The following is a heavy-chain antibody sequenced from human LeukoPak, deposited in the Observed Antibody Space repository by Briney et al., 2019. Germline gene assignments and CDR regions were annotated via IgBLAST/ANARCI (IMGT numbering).Heavy chain of an antibody. Sequence: GGSLRLSCAASGFTFSSYGMNWVRQAPGKGLEWVSSISSSSSYIYYADSVKGRFTISRDNAKNSLYLQMNSLRAEDTAVYYCARDRWTSAAAVLDYWGQGTLVTVSS. V-gene: IGHV3-21*01. CDR2: ISSSSSYI. J-gene: IGHJ4*02. CDR1: GFTFSSYG. D-gene: IGHD6-13*01. CDR3: ARDRWTSAAAVLDY.